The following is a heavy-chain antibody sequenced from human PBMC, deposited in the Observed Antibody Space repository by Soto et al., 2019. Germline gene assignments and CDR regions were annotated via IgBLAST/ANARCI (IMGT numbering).Heavy chain of an antibody. V-gene: IGHV3-74*01. CDR3: ARVKSGSYDWFDP. D-gene: IGHD3-10*01. J-gene: IGHJ5*02. Sequence: GGSLRLSCAASGFPFSSYWMHWVRQAPGKGLVWVSRINPDGSRTTYADSVTGRFTISRDNAKNTVYLQMNSLRAEDTAVYYCARVKSGSYDWFDPWGQGTLVTVSS. CDR2: INPDGSRT. CDR1: GFPFSSYW.